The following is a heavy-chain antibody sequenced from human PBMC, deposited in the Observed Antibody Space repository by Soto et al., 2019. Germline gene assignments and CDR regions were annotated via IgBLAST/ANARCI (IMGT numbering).Heavy chain of an antibody. J-gene: IGHJ6*03. Sequence: SETLSLTCTVSGGSISSYYWSWIRQPPGKGLEWIGYIYYSGSTNYNPSLKSRVTISVDTSKNQFSLKLSSVTAADTAVYYCARHSTGDYDFWSGYPTIYYMDVWGKGTTVTVSS. V-gene: IGHV4-59*08. D-gene: IGHD3-3*01. CDR1: GGSISSYY. CDR2: IYYSGST. CDR3: ARHSTGDYDFWSGYPTIYYMDV.